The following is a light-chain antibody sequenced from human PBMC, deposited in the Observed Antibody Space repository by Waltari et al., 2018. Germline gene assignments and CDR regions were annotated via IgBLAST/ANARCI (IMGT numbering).Light chain of an antibody. Sequence: QAVVTQEPSLTVSPGGTVTLTCGSSTGDVTSGHYPYWLQQKPGQAPRTLIYDTSNKTSWTPARFSGSLLGGQAALTLSGAQPEDEAEYHCLLSYSDGWVFGGGTKLTVL. CDR1: TGDVTSGHY. J-gene: IGLJ3*02. CDR2: DTS. CDR3: LLSYSDGWV. V-gene: IGLV7-46*01.